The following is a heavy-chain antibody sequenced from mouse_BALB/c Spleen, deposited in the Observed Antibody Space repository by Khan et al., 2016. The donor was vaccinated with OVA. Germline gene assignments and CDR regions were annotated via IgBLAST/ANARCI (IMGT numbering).Heavy chain of an antibody. D-gene: IGHD4-1*01. CDR3: ASHLTGSFAY. V-gene: IGHV5-6*01. CDR1: GFSFSSYS. Sequence: EVELVESGGDLVKPGGSLNLSCAASGFSFSSYSMSWVRQTPDKRLEWVATISSGGDYTYYPEIVKGRFTISRDNAKNTLYLQMSSLKSEDTAMYYCASHLTGSFAYWGQGTLVTVSA. J-gene: IGHJ3*01. CDR2: ISSGGDYT.